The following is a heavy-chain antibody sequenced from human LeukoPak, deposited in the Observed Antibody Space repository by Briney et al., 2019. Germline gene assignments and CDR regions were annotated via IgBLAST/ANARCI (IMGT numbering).Heavy chain of an antibody. CDR3: ARIAVAGTLDY. Sequence: GGSLRLSCAASGFTFSSYSMNWVRQAPGKGLEWVSSISSSSSSYIYYADSVKGRFTISRDNAKNSLYLQMNSLRAEDTAVCYCARIAVAGTLDYWGQGTLVTVSS. CDR1: GFTFSSYS. D-gene: IGHD6-19*01. V-gene: IGHV3-21*01. J-gene: IGHJ4*02. CDR2: ISSSSSSYI.